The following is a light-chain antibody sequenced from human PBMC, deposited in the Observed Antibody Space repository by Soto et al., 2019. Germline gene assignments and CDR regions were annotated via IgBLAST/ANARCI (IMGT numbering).Light chain of an antibody. J-gene: IGKJ2*01. V-gene: IGKV1-5*03. Sequence: IQLTQSPSSLSASVGDRVTITCRASQTISSWLAWYQQKPGKAPKLLIYKASTLKSGVPSRFSGSGFGTDFTLTISDLQPEDIATYYCQQSYIMPYTFGQGTKVDIK. CDR3: QQSYIMPYT. CDR1: QTISSW. CDR2: KAS.